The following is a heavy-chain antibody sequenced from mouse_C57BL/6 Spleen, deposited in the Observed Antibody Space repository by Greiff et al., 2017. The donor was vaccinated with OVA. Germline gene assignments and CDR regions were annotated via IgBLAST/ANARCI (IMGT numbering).Heavy chain of an antibody. CDR1: GFTFSSYA. D-gene: IGHD2-3*01. CDR3: ARDGYDGYFAMDY. J-gene: IGHJ4*01. V-gene: IGHV5-4*01. Sequence: EVHLVESGGGLVKPGGSLKLSCAASGFTFSSYAMSWVRQTPEKRLEWVATISDGGSYTYYPDNVKGRFTISRDNAKNNLYLQMSHLKSEDTAMYYCARDGYDGYFAMDYWGQGTSVTVSS. CDR2: ISDGGSYT.